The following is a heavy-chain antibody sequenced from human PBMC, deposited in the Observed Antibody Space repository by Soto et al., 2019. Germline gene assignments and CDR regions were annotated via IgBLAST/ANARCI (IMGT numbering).Heavy chain of an antibody. CDR1: GYTFIAYY. V-gene: IGHV1-2*02. CDR2: VNPNRGGT. J-gene: IGHJ4*02. D-gene: IGHD1-1*01. Sequence: QVQLVQSGAEVKKPGASLKVSCKTSGYTFIAYYIHWVRQAPGQGLEWMGWVNPNRGGTSYAQRFQDRVTMTRDTSISTAYVELSRLTSDDTAVYYCAASDSITTTGDYWGQGTLVIVSS. CDR3: AASDSITTTGDY.